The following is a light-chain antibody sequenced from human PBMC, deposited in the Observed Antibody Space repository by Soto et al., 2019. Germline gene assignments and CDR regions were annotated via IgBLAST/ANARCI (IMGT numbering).Light chain of an antibody. CDR1: SVDVGGFEY. CDR3: SSYTSSNTYV. CDR2: DVN. Sequence: SGLTQPASVSGSPGQWIAISCTGTSVDVGGFEYVSWYQQHPGKVPKLMIYDVNNRPSGVSNRFSGSKSGNTASLTISGLQAEDEADYFCSSYTSSNTYVFGTGTKVTVL. V-gene: IGLV2-14*03. J-gene: IGLJ1*01.